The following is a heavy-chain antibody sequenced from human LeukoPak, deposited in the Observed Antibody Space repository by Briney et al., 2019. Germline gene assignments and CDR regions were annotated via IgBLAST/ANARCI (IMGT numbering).Heavy chain of an antibody. V-gene: IGHV5-51*01. CDR1: GSDFRSYW. Sequence: GASLQISCQTSGSDFRSYWIGWGRQLPGKGVEWMGVIYPGDSDTKYSPSFQGQVTISADESITTAYLQWSSLKASDTAMYYCASPLSGYSFYWGQGTLVTVSS. CDR3: ASPLSGYSFY. CDR2: IYPGDSDT. J-gene: IGHJ4*02. D-gene: IGHD5-12*01.